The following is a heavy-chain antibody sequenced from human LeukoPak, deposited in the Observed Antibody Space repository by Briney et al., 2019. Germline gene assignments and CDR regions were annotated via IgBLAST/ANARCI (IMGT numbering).Heavy chain of an antibody. J-gene: IGHJ4*02. CDR1: GLTFSSYA. CDR3: AKLVTYYYDSSDRYFDY. V-gene: IGHV3-23*01. CDR2: ISGTGGST. D-gene: IGHD3-22*01. Sequence: GGSLRLSCAASGLTFSSYAMSWVRQAPGKGLEWVSVISGTGGSTYYADSVKGRFTISRDNSKNTLYLQMNSLEAEDTAVYYCAKLVTYYYDSSDRYFDYWGQGTLVTVSS.